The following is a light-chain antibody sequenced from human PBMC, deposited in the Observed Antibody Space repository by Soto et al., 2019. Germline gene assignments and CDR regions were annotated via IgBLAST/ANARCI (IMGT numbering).Light chain of an antibody. V-gene: IGLV2-8*01. CDR3: SSYAGSKNVV. CDR2: EVN. CDR1: HSYFCGYNY. Sequence: QPVLTQPPSASGSPGQSVTISCTGAHSYFCGYNYGSWYQQHPGKAPELMIFEVNKRPSGVPDRFSGSKFGNTASLTVSGLQAEDEADYYCSSYAGSKNVVFGGVPKLTVL. J-gene: IGLJ2*01.